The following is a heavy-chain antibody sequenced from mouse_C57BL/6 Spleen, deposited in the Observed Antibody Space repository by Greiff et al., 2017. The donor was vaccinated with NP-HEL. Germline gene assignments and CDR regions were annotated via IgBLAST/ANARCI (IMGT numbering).Heavy chain of an antibody. Sequence: QVQLQQPGAELVKPGASVKLSCKASGYTFTSYWMQWVKQRPGQGLEWIGEIDPSDSYTNYNQKFKGKATLTVDTSSSPAYMQLSSLTSEDSAVYYCAVKFITTVVATWDWYFDVWGTGTTVTVSS. CDR1: GYTFTSYW. J-gene: IGHJ1*03. D-gene: IGHD1-1*01. CDR3: AVKFITTVVATWDWYFDV. V-gene: IGHV1-50*01. CDR2: IDPSDSYT.